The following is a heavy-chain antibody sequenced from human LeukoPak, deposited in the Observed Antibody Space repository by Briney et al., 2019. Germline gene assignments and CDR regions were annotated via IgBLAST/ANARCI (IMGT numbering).Heavy chain of an antibody. CDR3: AREYGSGSYPNWFDP. D-gene: IGHD3-10*01. CDR1: GGSISSYY. CDR2: IYHSGST. J-gene: IGHJ5*02. V-gene: IGHV4-59*12. Sequence: SETLSLTCTVSGGSISSYYWSWIRQPPGKGLEWIGEIYHSGSTNYNPSLKSRVTISVDKSKNQFSLKLSSVTAADTAVYYCAREYGSGSYPNWFDPWGQGTLVTVSS.